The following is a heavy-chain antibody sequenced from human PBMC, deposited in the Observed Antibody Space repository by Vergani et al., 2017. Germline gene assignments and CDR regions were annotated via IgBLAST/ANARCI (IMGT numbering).Heavy chain of an antibody. V-gene: IGHV4-61*02. J-gene: IGHJ6*03. Sequence: QVQLQESGPGLVKPSQTLSLTCTVSGGSISSGSYYWSWIRQPAGKGLEWIGRIYTSGRTNYNPSLKSRVTISVDTSKNQFSLKLSSVTAADTAVYYCARDSAGSGNYYYYYYMDVWGKGTTVTVSS. CDR3: ARDSAGSGNYYYYYYMDV. D-gene: IGHD3-10*01. CDR1: GGSISSGSYY. CDR2: IYTSGRT.